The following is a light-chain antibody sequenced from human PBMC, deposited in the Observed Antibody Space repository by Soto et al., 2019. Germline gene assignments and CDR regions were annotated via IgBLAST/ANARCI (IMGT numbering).Light chain of an antibody. J-gene: IGLJ1*01. CDR1: SSDVGGYVY. Sequence: QSALTQPPPASGSPGQSVTISCTGTSSDVGGYVYVSWYQQHPGKVPKLVIYEVSKRPSGVPDRFSGSKSGNTASLTISGLQADDEADYYCSSYAGSKSVFGTGTKLTVL. CDR2: EVS. V-gene: IGLV2-8*01. CDR3: SSYAGSKSV.